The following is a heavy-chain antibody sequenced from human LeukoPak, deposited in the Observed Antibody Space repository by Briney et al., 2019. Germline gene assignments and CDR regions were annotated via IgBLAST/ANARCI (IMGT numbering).Heavy chain of an antibody. CDR2: IKQDGSEK. J-gene: IGHJ4*02. Sequence: GGSLRLSCAASGFTFSSYWMSWVRQAPGKGLEWVANIKQDGSEKYYVDSVKGRFTISRDNAKNSLYLQMNSLRAEDTAVYYCARDVRVTMVRRLHYWGQGTLVTVSS. D-gene: IGHD3-10*01. CDR1: GFTFSSYW. V-gene: IGHV3-7*01. CDR3: ARDVRVTMVRRLHY.